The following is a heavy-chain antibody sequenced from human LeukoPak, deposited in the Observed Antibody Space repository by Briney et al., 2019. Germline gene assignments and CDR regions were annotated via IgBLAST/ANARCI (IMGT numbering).Heavy chain of an antibody. D-gene: IGHD2-2*01. CDR1: GGSISSGGYY. J-gene: IGHJ3*02. CDR2: IYHSGST. V-gene: IGHV4-30-2*01. Sequence: SQTLSLTCTVSGGSISSGGYYWSWIRQPPGKGLECIGYIYHSGSTYYNPSLKSRVTISVDRSKNQFSLKLSSVTAADTAVCYCARDRYCSSTSCHNAFDIWGQGTMVTVSS. CDR3: ARDRYCSSTSCHNAFDI.